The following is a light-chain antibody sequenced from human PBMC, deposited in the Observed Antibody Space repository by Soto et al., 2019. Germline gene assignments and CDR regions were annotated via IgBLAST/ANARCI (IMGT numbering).Light chain of an antibody. J-gene: IGLJ2*01. CDR3: QSYDSSIRHLV. CDR1: SGSIASNY. V-gene: IGLV6-57*04. CDR2: EDN. Sequence: NFMLTQPHSVSESPGKTVTISCTRSSGSIASNYVQWYQQRPGSAPTTVIYEDNQRPSGVPDRFSGSIDSSSNSASLTISGLKTEDEADYYCQSYDSSIRHLVFGGGTKLTVL.